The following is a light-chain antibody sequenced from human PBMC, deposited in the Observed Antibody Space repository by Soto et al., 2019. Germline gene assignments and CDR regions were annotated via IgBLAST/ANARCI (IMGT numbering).Light chain of an antibody. V-gene: IGKV1-39*01. Sequence: DIQMTQSPSSLSASVGDRVTITCRTSQSINTYLNWYQQKPGKAPKHLIYGASSLQSGVPLRFSGSGSGTDFTLTITTLQHEDFATYYCQESYSFLWGTCGQGTKVEIK. CDR1: QSINTY. CDR3: QESYSFLWGT. CDR2: GAS. J-gene: IGKJ1*01.